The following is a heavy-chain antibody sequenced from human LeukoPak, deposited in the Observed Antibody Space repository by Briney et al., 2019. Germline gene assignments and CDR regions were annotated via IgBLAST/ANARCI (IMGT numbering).Heavy chain of an antibody. CDR2: IYFSGTT. CDR1: SGSVTRSNYY. CDR3: ARGKGYSNEAFDY. D-gene: IGHD4-11*01. J-gene: IGHJ4*02. V-gene: IGHV4-39*07. Sequence: SETLSLTCIVSSGSVTRSNYYWGWIRQPPGKGLEWIGSIYFSGTTYYNPSPKSRVTISVDTSKNQFSLKLSSVTAADTAVYYCARGKGYSNEAFDYWGQGTLVTVSS.